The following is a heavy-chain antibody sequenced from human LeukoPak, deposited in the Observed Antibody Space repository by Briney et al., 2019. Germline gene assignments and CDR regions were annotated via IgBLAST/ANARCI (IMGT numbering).Heavy chain of an antibody. D-gene: IGHD3-16*02. CDR2: ISGSGGST. CDR3: AKEEGITSGGVIVIEEYFDY. Sequence: SGGSLRLSCAASRFTLSSYAMVWVRQAPGKGLKCVSDISGSGGSTYYADSVKGRFTISRDNSKNTLYLQMNSLRAEDTAVYYWAKEEGITSGGVIVIEEYFDYWGQGTLVTVSS. CDR1: RFTLSSYA. V-gene: IGHV3-23*01. J-gene: IGHJ4*02.